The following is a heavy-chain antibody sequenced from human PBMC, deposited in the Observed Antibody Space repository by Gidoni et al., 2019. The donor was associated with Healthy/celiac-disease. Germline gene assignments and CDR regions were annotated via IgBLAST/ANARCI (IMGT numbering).Heavy chain of an antibody. Sequence: QLQLQESGSGLVKPSQTLSLTCAVSGGSISSGGYSWSWIRQPPGKGLEWIGYIYHRGSTYYNPSLKSRVTISVDRSKNQFSLKLSSVTAADTAVYYCARGPGGLRGYWYFDLWGRGTLVTVSS. V-gene: IGHV4-30-2*01. J-gene: IGHJ2*01. CDR2: IYHRGST. CDR1: GGSISSGGYS. D-gene: IGHD4-17*01. CDR3: ARGPGGLRGYWYFDL.